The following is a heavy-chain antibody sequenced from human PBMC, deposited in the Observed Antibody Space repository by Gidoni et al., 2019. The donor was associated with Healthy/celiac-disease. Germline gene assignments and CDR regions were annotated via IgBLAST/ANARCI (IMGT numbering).Heavy chain of an antibody. V-gene: IGHV3-21*01. Sequence: EVQLVESGGGLVKPGGSLRLSCAASGFTFSSYSMNWVRQAPGKGLEWVSSISSSSSYIYYADSVKGRFTISRDNAKNSLYLQMNSLRAEDTAVYYCARGFLEWLPGGYMDVWGKGTTVTVSS. J-gene: IGHJ6*03. CDR1: GFTFSSYS. D-gene: IGHD3-3*01. CDR3: ARGFLEWLPGGYMDV. CDR2: ISSSSSYI.